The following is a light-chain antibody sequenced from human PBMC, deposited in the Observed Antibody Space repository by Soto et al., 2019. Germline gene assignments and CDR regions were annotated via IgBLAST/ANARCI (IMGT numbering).Light chain of an antibody. CDR2: DAS. V-gene: IGKV3-15*01. CDR3: QQYHNWPIT. CDR1: QSVSSN. J-gene: IGKJ5*01. Sequence: IVVTLSPATLSVSPGESATLSCWASQSVSSNLAWHQQKPGQAPRILMYDASTRATGISARFSGSGSGTEFTLTISSLQSEDFAVYYCQQYHNWPITFGQGTRLEI.